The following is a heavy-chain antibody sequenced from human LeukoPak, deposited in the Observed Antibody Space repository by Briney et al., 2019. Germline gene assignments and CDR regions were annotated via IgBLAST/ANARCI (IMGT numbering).Heavy chain of an antibody. Sequence: PSETLSLTCTVSGGSVSSGSYYWSWIRQPPGKGLEWIGYIYYSGSTNYNPSLKSRVTISVDASKNQFSLKLSSVTAADTAVYYCARDPGPRITIFGVATPGYFDYWGQGTLVTVSS. CDR2: IYYSGST. D-gene: IGHD3-3*01. CDR1: GGSVSSGSYY. J-gene: IGHJ4*02. CDR3: ARDPGPRITIFGVATPGYFDY. V-gene: IGHV4-61*01.